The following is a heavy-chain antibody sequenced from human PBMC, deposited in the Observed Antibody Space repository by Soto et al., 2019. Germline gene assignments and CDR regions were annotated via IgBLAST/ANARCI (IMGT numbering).Heavy chain of an antibody. CDR3: ARVAAPHVVVVAAHVWYPFDY. CDR1: GFTFSSYA. D-gene: IGHD2-15*01. CDR2: ISYDGSNK. Sequence: HPGGSLRLSCAASGFTFSSYAMHWVRQAPGKGLEWVAVISYDGSNKYYADSVKGRFTISRDNSKNTLYLQMNSLRAEDTAVYYCARVAAPHVVVVAAHVWYPFDYWGQGTLVTVSS. V-gene: IGHV3-30-3*01. J-gene: IGHJ4*02.